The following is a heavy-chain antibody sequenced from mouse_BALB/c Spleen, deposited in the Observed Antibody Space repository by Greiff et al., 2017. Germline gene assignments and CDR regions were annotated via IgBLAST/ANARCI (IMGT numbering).Heavy chain of an antibody. Sequence: EVQLVESGGGLVQPGGSRKLSCAASGFTFSSFGMHWVRQAPEKGLEWVAYISSGSSTIYYADTVKGRFTISRDNPKNTLFLQMTSLRSEDTAMYYCARSIYGNYDFDYWGQGTTLTVSS. CDR1: GFTFSSFG. CDR3: ARSIYGNYDFDY. CDR2: ISSGSSTI. J-gene: IGHJ2*01. D-gene: IGHD2-1*01. V-gene: IGHV5-17*02.